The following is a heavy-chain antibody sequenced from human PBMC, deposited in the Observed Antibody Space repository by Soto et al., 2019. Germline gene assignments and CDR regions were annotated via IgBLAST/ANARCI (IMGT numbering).Heavy chain of an antibody. CDR1: EFTFDDYA. CDR3: AIVPGPNSGYDPWSDY. Sequence: GGSLRLSCAASEFTFDDYAMDWVRQAPGKGLEWVSGISWNSGSIGYADSVKGRFTISRDNAKNSLYLQMNSLRAEDTALYYCAIVPGPNSGYDPWSDYWGQGTLVTVSS. V-gene: IGHV3-9*01. D-gene: IGHD5-12*01. CDR2: ISWNSGSI. J-gene: IGHJ4*02.